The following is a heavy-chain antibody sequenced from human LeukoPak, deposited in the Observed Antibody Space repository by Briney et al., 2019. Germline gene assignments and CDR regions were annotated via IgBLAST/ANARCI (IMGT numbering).Heavy chain of an antibody. D-gene: IGHD2-2*01. CDR1: GFTFRRYS. CDR3: ARGGVVVPAAMYY. Sequence: GSLRLSCEGSGFTFRRYSMHWIRQPPGKGLEWIGEINHSGSTNYNPSLKSRVTISVDTSKNQFSLKLSSVTAADTAVYYCARGGVVVPAAMYYWGQGTLVTVSS. V-gene: IGHV4-34*01. CDR2: INHSGST. J-gene: IGHJ4*02.